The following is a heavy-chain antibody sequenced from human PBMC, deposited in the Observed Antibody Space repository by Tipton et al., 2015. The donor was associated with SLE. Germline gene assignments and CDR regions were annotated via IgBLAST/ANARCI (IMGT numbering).Heavy chain of an antibody. CDR3: ASVLEYSSSFNLYYYYGMDV. V-gene: IGHV3-74*01. Sequence: SLRLSCAASGFTFSNYWMNWVRQAPGKGLVWVSRINSDGSSTSYADSVKGRFTISRDNAKNTLYLQMNSLRAEDTAVYYCASVLEYSSSFNLYYYYGMDVWGQGTTVTVPS. D-gene: IGHD6-6*01. J-gene: IGHJ6*02. CDR1: GFTFSNYW. CDR2: INSDGSST.